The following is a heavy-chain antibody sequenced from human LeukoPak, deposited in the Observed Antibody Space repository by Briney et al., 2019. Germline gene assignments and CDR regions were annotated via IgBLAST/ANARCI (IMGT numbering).Heavy chain of an antibody. CDR1: GFTFSSYS. CDR3: ARDWVNFDY. CDR2: ISSSSSYI. V-gene: IGHV3-21*01. D-gene: IGHD3-16*01. Sequence: PGGSLRLSCAASGFTFSSYSMNWVRQAPGKGLEWVSSISSSSSYIYYADSVRGRFTISRDNARNSLYLQMNSLRAEDTAVYYCARDWVNFDYWGQGTLVTVSS. J-gene: IGHJ4*02.